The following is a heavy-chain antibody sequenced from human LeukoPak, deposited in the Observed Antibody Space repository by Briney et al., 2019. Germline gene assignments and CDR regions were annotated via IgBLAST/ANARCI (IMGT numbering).Heavy chain of an antibody. CDR1: GFTFSSYS. Sequence: GGSLRLSCAASGFTFSSYSMNWVRQAPGKGLEWVSSISSSSSYIYYADSVKGRFTISRDNAKNSPYLQMNSLRAEDTAVYYCARDHTGGVDVFDIGGQGTMVTVFS. V-gene: IGHV3-21*01. D-gene: IGHD3-10*01. J-gene: IGHJ3*02. CDR3: ARDHTGGVDVFDI. CDR2: ISSSSSYI.